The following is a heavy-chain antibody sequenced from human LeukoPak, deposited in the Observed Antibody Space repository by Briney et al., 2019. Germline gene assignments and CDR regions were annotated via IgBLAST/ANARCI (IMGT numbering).Heavy chain of an antibody. D-gene: IGHD3-10*01. CDR1: GDSVSTTDHC. J-gene: IGHJ4*02. CDR2: IYDRRYT. CDR3: VRETAFYYDN. V-gene: IGHV4-31*03. Sequence: SETLSLTCTVSGDSVSTTDHCWGWIRQPPGKGLEWVGFIYDRRYTYYKASLQRRLTISVDTSKNQLSLKLTSVTAADTAVYFCVRETAFYYDNWGQGTLVTVSS.